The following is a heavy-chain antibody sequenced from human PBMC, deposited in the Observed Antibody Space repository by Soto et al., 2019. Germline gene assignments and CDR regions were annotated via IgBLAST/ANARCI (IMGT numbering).Heavy chain of an antibody. CDR3: ARDRDSSYFPPPYYFDS. D-gene: IGHD4-4*01. Sequence: GGSLRLSCAASAFTFRSYTMHWVRQAPGEGLEWVATISYDGSKTNYADSVRGRFTISRDNSKSTLFLQMDSLRPEDTAVYSCARDRDSSYFPPPYYFDSWGQGTLVTVSS. CDR2: ISYDGSKT. V-gene: IGHV3-30*04. J-gene: IGHJ4*02. CDR1: AFTFRSYT.